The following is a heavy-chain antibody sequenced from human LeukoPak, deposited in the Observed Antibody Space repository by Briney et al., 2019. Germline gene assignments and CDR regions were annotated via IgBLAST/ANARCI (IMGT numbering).Heavy chain of an antibody. CDR3: VRVQSGSYARYGMDV. V-gene: IGHV1-2*02. CDR1: GYTFTGYY. D-gene: IGHD1-26*01. J-gene: IGHJ6*02. Sequence: GASVKVSCKASGYTFTGYYMHWVRQAPGQGLEWMGWINPNSGGTNYAQKFQGRVTMTRDTSISTAYMDLSSLRSDDTAVYYCVRVQSGSYARYGMDVWGQGTTVTVSS. CDR2: INPNSGGT.